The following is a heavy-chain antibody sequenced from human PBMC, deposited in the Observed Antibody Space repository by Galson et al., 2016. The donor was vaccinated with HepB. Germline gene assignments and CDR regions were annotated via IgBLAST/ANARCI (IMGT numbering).Heavy chain of an antibody. CDR1: GGSMSDRLYS. V-gene: IGHV4-39*07. J-gene: IGHJ1*01. Sequence: SETLSLTCTVAGGSMSDRLYSWGWIRQPPGKGLEWIGGIQHGVGATYNPSLGGRLVMSEDTSNNQFSLRLNSVTAADTAVYFCARWESARLRDFWGQGTLVAVTS. D-gene: IGHD1-26*01. CDR3: ARWESARLRDF. CDR2: IQHGVGA.